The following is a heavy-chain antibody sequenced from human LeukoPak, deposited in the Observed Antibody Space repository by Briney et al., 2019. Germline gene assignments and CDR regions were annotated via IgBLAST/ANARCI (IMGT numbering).Heavy chain of an antibody. CDR3: ARGTPSRYYDFWSGYKYYYMDV. D-gene: IGHD3-3*01. CDR2: INHSGST. J-gene: IGHJ6*03. Sequence: SETLSLTCAVYGGSFSGYYWSWIRQPPGKGLEWIGEINHSGSTNYNPSLKSRVTISVDTSKNQFSLKLSSVTAADTAVYYCARGTPSRYYDFWSGYKYYYMDVWGKGTTVTVSS. CDR1: GGSFSGYY. V-gene: IGHV4-34*01.